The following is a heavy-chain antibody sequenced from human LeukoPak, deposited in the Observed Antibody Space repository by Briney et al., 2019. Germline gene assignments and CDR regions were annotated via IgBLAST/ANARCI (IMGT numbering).Heavy chain of an antibody. D-gene: IGHD4-17*01. CDR1: GVSFSTDY. V-gene: IGHV4-34*01. CDR3: ARQLYGSDY. CDR2: VNHSGYT. J-gene: IGHJ4*02. Sequence: SETLSLTCAVSGVSFSTDYWSWIRQSPEKGLEWIGEVNHSGYTNYNPSLKSRVSISVDTSKNQFSLKLSSMTAADTAVYYCARQLYGSDYWGQGTLVTVSS.